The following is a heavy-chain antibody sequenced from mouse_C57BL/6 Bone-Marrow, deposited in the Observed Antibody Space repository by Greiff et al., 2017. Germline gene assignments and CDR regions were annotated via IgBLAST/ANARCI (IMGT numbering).Heavy chain of an antibody. CDR1: GYTFTSYG. CDR2: IYPRSGNT. J-gene: IGHJ4*01. D-gene: IGHD1-1*01. V-gene: IGHV1-81*01. CDR3: ASPYGSSQPH. Sequence: QVQLKESGAELARPGASVKLSCKASGYTFTSYGISWVKQRTGQGLEWIGEIYPRSGNTYYNEKFKGKGTLTADKSSSTAYMELRSLTSEDSAVYFCASPYGSSQPHWGQGTSVTVSS.